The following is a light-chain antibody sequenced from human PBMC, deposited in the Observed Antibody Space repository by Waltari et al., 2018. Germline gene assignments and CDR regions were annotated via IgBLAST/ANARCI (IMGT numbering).Light chain of an antibody. V-gene: IGKV3-15*01. CDR1: QSVSSN. CDR2: AAS. CDR3: QQYDNWPLT. J-gene: IGKJ2*01. Sequence: EILMTQSPATLSVSPGERATLSCRASQSVSSNLAWYQQRPGRAPRLLIYAASARATGIPARFSGSGSGTEFTLTISSLQSEDFAIYFCQQYDNWPLTFGQGTKLEIK.